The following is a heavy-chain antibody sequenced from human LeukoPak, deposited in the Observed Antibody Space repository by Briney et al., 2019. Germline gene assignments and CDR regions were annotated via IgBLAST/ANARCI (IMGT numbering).Heavy chain of an antibody. CDR3: AREGSYCVGGDCYSFDF. Sequence: ASVKVSCKASGYRFISNYIQWVRQAPGLGPEWIGWMHPGNGNTRYAEKFQGRVTMTRDTSINTAYMDLSSLRSDGTAVYYCAREGSYCVGGDCYSFDFWGQGTLITVSS. V-gene: IGHV1-2*02. CDR2: MHPGNGNT. J-gene: IGHJ4*02. CDR1: GYRFISNY. D-gene: IGHD2-21*02.